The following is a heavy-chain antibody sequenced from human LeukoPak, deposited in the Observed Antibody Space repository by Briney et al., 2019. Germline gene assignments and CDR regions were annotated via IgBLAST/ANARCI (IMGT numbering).Heavy chain of an antibody. CDR1: GFTFSSYG. V-gene: IGHV3-30*02. D-gene: IGHD2-8*01. CDR3: AKDSQWAFYYMDV. CDR2: IRYDGSNK. Sequence: GGSLRLSCAASGFTFSSYGMHWVRQAPGKGLEWVAFIRYDGSNKYYVDSVKGRFTISRDNSKNTLYLQMNSLRAEVTALYYCAKDSQWAFYYMDVWGKGTTVTVSS. J-gene: IGHJ6*03.